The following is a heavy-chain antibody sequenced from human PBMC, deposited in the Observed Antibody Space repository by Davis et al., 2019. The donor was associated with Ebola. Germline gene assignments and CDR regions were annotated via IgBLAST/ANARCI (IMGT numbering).Heavy chain of an antibody. CDR2: INSDGSST. Sequence: GESLKISCAASGFTFSSYSMNWVRQAPGKGLVWVSRINSDGSSTSYADSVKGRFTISRDNSKNTLYLQMNSLRAEDTAVYYCARDGFLVVVVPAATDYGMDVWGQGTTVTVSS. J-gene: IGHJ6*02. CDR3: ARDGFLVVVVPAATDYGMDV. V-gene: IGHV3-74*01. CDR1: GFTFSSYS. D-gene: IGHD2-2*01.